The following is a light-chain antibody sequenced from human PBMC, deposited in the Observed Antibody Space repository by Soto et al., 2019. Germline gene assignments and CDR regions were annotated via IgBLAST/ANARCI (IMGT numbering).Light chain of an antibody. J-gene: IGKJ1*01. Sequence: EIQMKMSASALSASVGDRVTITCRASESISSWLAWYQQKPGKAPKLLIYKASNLESGVPSRFSGSGSGTEFTLTISSLQPDDFATYYCQQYKSYSRTFAQGTKVDIK. CDR2: KAS. CDR1: ESISSW. V-gene: IGKV1-5*03. CDR3: QQYKSYSRT.